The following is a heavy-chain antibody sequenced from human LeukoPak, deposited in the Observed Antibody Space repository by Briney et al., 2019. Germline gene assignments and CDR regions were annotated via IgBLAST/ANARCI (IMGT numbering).Heavy chain of an antibody. CDR2: IRTSGQST. CDR1: GFIFSNFA. D-gene: IGHD2-2*01. Sequence: GGSLRLSCAASGFIFSNFAMSWVRQAPGKGLEWVSGIRTSGQSTNYADSVKGRFTISRDDSKNTLYLQMNSLRAEDTAVYYCAKDHPPYCSGTSCYPFDYWGQGTLVTVSS. CDR3: AKDHPPYCSGTSCYPFDY. V-gene: IGHV3-23*01. J-gene: IGHJ4*02.